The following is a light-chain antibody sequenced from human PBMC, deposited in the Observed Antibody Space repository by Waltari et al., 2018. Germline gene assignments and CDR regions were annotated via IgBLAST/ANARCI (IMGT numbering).Light chain of an antibody. CDR3: QQVDSFPRT. CDR2: DAS. V-gene: IGKV1-12*01. CDR1: QGISSR. Sequence: DIQMTQSPSPVSASVGDRVTLTCRASQGISSRLAWYQQKPGKAPKLLIYDASSLHSGVPSRFSGSGSGTEFTLTISSLQPEDFATYYCQQVDSFPRTFGQGTKVEVK. J-gene: IGKJ1*01.